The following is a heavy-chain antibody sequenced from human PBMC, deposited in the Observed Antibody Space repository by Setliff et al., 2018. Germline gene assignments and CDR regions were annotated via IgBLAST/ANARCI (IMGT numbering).Heavy chain of an antibody. CDR3: AREKMATNYYYYYMDV. D-gene: IGHD5-12*01. Sequence: GSLRLSCAASAFGFSSYWMSWVRQAPGKGLEWVANIKQDGSEKYYVDSVKGRFTISRDNAKNSLYLQMNSLRAEDTAVYYCAREKMATNYYYYYMDVWGKGTTVTVSS. V-gene: IGHV3-7*01. CDR2: IKQDGSEK. CDR1: AFGFSSYW. J-gene: IGHJ6*03.